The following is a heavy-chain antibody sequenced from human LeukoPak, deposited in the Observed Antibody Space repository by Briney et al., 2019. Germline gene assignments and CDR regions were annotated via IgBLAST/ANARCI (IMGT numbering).Heavy chain of an antibody. CDR1: GFTFSTNN. D-gene: IGHD3-10*01. CDR3: ARRTERVLNLWKGSSYFYMDL. Sequence: GGSLRLSCAASGFTFSTNNMHWVRQAPGKGLEWISSISPGSNTIYYADSVRGRFTISRDNAKKLLYLQTSSLRAEDAAVYYCARRTERVLNLWKGSSYFYMDLWGKGTTVTVSS. J-gene: IGHJ6*03. V-gene: IGHV3-48*01. CDR2: ISPGSNTI.